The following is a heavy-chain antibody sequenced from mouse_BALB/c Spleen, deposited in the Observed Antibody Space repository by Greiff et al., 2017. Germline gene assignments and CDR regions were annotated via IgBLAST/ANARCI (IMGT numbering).Heavy chain of an antibody. J-gene: IGHJ3*01. Sequence: VHVKQSGAELVKPGASVKLSCTASGFNIKDTYMHWVKQRPEQGLEWIGRIDPANGNTKYDPKFQGKATITADTSSNTAYLQLSSLTSEDTAVYYRAYYDSFAYWGQGTLVTVSA. CDR1: GFNIKDTY. D-gene: IGHD2-4*01. V-gene: IGHV14-3*02. CDR2: IDPANGNT. CDR3: AYYDSFAY.